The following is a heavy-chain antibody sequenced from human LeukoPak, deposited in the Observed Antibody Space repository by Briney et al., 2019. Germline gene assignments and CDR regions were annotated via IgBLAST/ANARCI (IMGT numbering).Heavy chain of an antibody. Sequence: PGGSLRLSCAASGFTFSSYAMSWVRQAPGKGLEWVSAISGSGGTTYYVDSVKGRFTISRDNSKKTLYLQMNSLRAEDTAVYYCAKDLAYCGGDCYSFPDYWGQGTLVTVSS. V-gene: IGHV3-23*01. CDR2: ISGSGGTT. J-gene: IGHJ4*02. CDR1: GFTFSSYA. CDR3: AKDLAYCGGDCYSFPDY. D-gene: IGHD2-21*02.